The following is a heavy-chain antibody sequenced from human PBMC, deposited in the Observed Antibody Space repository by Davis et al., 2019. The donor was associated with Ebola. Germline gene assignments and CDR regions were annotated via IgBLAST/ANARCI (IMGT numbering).Heavy chain of an antibody. Sequence: PSETLSLTCTVSGGSISSSSYYWGWIRQPPGKGLEWIGSIYYSGSTYYNPSLKSRVTISVDTSKNQFSLKLSSVTAADTAVYYCAKQYSSGPDAFDIWGQGTMVTVSS. J-gene: IGHJ3*02. D-gene: IGHD6-19*01. V-gene: IGHV4-39*01. CDR3: AKQYSSGPDAFDI. CDR1: GGSISSSSYY. CDR2: IYYSGST.